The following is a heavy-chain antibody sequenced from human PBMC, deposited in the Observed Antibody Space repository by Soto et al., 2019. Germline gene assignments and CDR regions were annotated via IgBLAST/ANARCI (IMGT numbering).Heavy chain of an antibody. D-gene: IGHD1-1*01. V-gene: IGHV3-53*04. CDR3: ARVQSSSHGRFYYHYYMDV. CDR1: GFIVSDNY. CDR2: IYSGGLT. Sequence: EVKLVESWGGLVQPGGSLRLSCEASGFIVSDNYMIWVRQAPGKGLEWVSIIYSGGLTYYADSVKGRFTISRHNSENTLYLQMNTLRPEDTAVYYCARVQSSSHGRFYYHYYMDVWGKGTTVAVSS. J-gene: IGHJ6*03.